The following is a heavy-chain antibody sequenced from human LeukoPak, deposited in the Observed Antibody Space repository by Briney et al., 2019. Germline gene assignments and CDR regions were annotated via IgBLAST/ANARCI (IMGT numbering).Heavy chain of an antibody. D-gene: IGHD5-12*01. CDR1: GYTFTSYY. CDR2: INPSGVTT. CDR3: ARERGYSGYDYWFDP. Sequence: GASVKVSCKASGYTFTSYYMHWVRQAPGQGLEWMGMINPSGVTTIYAQKLQGRVTMTRDTSTSTVYMELSSLRSDDTAVYYCARERGYSGYDYWFDPWGQGTLVTVSS. J-gene: IGHJ5*02. V-gene: IGHV1-46*04.